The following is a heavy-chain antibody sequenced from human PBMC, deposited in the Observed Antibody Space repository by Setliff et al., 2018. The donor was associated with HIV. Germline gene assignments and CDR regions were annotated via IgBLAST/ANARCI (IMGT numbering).Heavy chain of an antibody. CDR3: ATEEGTTVHRIGF. CDR1: GASLRSQY. J-gene: IGHJ4*02. Sequence: SETLSLTCNVSGASLRSQYWSWIRQPPGKGLEWIANIYYNGDSNYNPSLKSRVTISVDMSKSQLSLKMTSVTAADTAVYYCATEEGTTVHRIGFWGQGTLVTVSS. V-gene: IGHV4-59*11. D-gene: IGHD4-17*01. CDR2: IYYNGDS.